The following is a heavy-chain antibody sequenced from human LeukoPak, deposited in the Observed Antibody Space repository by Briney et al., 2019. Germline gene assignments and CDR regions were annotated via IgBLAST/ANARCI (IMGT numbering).Heavy chain of an antibody. CDR2: IYHSGST. V-gene: IGHV4-30-2*01. CDR1: GGSISSGGYS. J-gene: IGHJ4*02. CDR3: ARASTIQLWPEGFDY. Sequence: KASETLSLTCTVSGGSISSGGYSWSWIRQPPGKGLEWIGYIYHSGSTYYNPSLKSRVTISVDRSKNQFSLKLSSVTAADTAVYYCARASTIQLWPEGFDYWGQGTLVTVSS. D-gene: IGHD5-18*01.